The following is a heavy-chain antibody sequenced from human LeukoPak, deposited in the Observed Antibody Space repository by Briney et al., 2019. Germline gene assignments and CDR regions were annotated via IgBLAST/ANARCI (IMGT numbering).Heavy chain of an antibody. Sequence: GQSLRLSCAASGSTFSNYWMTWVRQAPAKGLQWVANIKQDGSQKYYVDSVKGRFTISRDNAKNSLYLQMNSLRAEDTALYYCAREDQPRGTFDYWGQGILVTVSS. CDR2: IKQDGSQK. V-gene: IGHV3-7*05. CDR1: GSTFSNYW. CDR3: AREDQPRGTFDY. J-gene: IGHJ4*02. D-gene: IGHD2-15*01.